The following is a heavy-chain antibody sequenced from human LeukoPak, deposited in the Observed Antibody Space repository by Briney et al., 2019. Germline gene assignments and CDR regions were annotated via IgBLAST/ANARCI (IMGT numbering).Heavy chain of an antibody. V-gene: IGHV3-64D*06. D-gene: IGHD3-10*01. CDR2: ISSNGGST. CDR1: GFTFSRYA. Sequence: PGGSLRLSCSASGFTFSRYAMHWVSQAPGKGLEYVSAISSNGGSTYYADSVKGRFTISRDNSRNRLHLQMSSLRVEDTAVYYCVKDSSSGSYFDYWGQGTLVTVSS. J-gene: IGHJ4*02. CDR3: VKDSSSGSYFDY.